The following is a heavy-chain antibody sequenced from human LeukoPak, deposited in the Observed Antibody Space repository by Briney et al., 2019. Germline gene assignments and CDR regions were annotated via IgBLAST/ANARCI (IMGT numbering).Heavy chain of an antibody. D-gene: IGHD4-23*01. CDR3: DDSGKVY. Sequence: PSETLSLTCTVSGGSISSSSYYGGWIRQPPRKGLEWIGSICYSGSTYYHPSIKSRVTISVDTSKNQFSLKLSSVTDADTAVYYCDDSGKVYWGQGTLVTVSS. CDR1: GGSISSSSYY. J-gene: IGHJ4*02. V-gene: IGHV4-39*01. CDR2: ICYSGST.